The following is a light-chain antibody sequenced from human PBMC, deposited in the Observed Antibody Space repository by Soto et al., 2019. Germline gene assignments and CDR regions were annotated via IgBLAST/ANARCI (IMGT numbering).Light chain of an antibody. CDR1: SSDVGSHNL. J-gene: IGLJ2*01. Sequence: QSALTQPASVSGSPGQSITISCTGTSSDVGSHNLVSWYQQHPGKAPKLLIYEVSKRPSGVSNRFSGAKSGDTASLTISGLQAEDEADYYCCSFARASTFDVFGGGTQLTVL. V-gene: IGLV2-23*02. CDR2: EVS. CDR3: CSFARASTFDV.